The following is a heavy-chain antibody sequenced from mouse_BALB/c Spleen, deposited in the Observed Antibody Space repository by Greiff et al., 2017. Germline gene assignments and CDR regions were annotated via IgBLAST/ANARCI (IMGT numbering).Heavy chain of an antibody. Sequence: VQLQQSAAELARPGASVKMSCKASGYTFTSYTMHWVKQRPGQGLEWIGYINPSSGYTEYNQKFKDKTTLTADKSSSTAYMQLSSLTSEDSAVYYCARFDGYYPMDYWGQGTSVTVSS. CDR1: GYTFTSYT. V-gene: IGHV1-4*02. CDR2: INPSSGYT. J-gene: IGHJ4*01. CDR3: ARFDGYYPMDY. D-gene: IGHD2-3*01.